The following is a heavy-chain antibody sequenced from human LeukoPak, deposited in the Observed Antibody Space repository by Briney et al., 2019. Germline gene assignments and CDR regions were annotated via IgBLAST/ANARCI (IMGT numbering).Heavy chain of an antibody. D-gene: IGHD3-3*01. CDR1: GGTFSSYA. V-gene: IGHV1-69*13. J-gene: IGHJ4*02. CDR2: IIPIFGTA. Sequence: SVKVSRKASGGTFSSYAISWVRQAPGQGLEWMGGIIPIFGTANYAQKFQGRVTITADESTSTAYMELSSLRSEDTAVYYCASGEGPIFGVVAYYFDYWGQGTLVTVSS. CDR3: ASGEGPIFGVVAYYFDY.